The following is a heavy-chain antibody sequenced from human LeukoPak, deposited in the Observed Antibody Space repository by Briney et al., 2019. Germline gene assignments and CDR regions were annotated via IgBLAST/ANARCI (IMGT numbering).Heavy chain of an antibody. CDR2: IWYDGSNK. Sequence: QAGGSLRLSCAASGFTFSSYGMHWVRQAPGKGLEWVAVIWYDGSNKYYADSVKGRSTISRDNSKNTLYLQMNSLRAEDTAVYYCARERGYGSGSYYDYWGQGTLVTVSS. CDR1: GFTFSSYG. D-gene: IGHD3-10*01. J-gene: IGHJ4*02. V-gene: IGHV3-33*01. CDR3: ARERGYGSGSYYDY.